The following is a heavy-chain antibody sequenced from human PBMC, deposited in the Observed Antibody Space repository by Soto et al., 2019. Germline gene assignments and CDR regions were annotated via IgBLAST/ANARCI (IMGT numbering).Heavy chain of an antibody. Sequence: PGGSLRLSCAASGFTFSSYWMHWVRQAPGKGLVWVSRINSDGSSTSYADSVKGRFTISRDNAKNTLYLQMNSLRAEDTAVYYCAREERGYLIYYYYYGMDVWDQGTTVTVSS. CDR1: GFTFSSYW. CDR3: AREERGYLIYYYYYGMDV. D-gene: IGHD3-22*01. J-gene: IGHJ6*02. V-gene: IGHV3-74*01. CDR2: INSDGSST.